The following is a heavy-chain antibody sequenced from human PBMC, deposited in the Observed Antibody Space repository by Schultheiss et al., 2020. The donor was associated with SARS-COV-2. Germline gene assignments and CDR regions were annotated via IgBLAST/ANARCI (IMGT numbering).Heavy chain of an antibody. D-gene: IGHD3-10*01. V-gene: IGHV4-34*01. J-gene: IGHJ4*02. CDR1: GGSISSYY. CDR2: INHSGST. CDR3: ARGDMVGFDY. Sequence: SETLSLTCTVSGGSISSYYWSWIRQPPGKGLEWIGEINHSGSTNYNPSLKSRVTISVDTSKNQFSLKLSSVTAADTAVYYCARGDMVGFDYWGQGTLVTVSS.